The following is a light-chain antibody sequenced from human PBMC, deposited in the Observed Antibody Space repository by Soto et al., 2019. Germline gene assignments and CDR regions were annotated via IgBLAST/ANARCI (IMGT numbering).Light chain of an antibody. CDR3: QQYNSYWT. CDR1: QSISNW. CDR2: KAS. J-gene: IGKJ1*01. V-gene: IGKV1-5*03. Sequence: DIQMTQSPSTLSASVGDRVTITCRASQSISNWLAWYQQKPGKAPKLLIYKASSLESGVPSRFSGSVSGTEFTLTISSLQPDDFATYYCQQYNSYWTFCQGTKVEIK.